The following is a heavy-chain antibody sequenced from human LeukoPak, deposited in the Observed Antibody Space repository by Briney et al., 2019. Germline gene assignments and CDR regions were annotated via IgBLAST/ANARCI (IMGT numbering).Heavy chain of an antibody. CDR3: ARRLLWFGESSRDAFDF. D-gene: IGHD3-10*01. Sequence: ASVKVSCKASGYTFTGHYMHSVRQAPGQRLEWMGWINPNSGGTNYAQRFQGRVTMTRDTSISTAYMELSRLRSDDTAVYYCARRLLWFGESSRDAFDFWGQGTMVTVSS. V-gene: IGHV1-2*02. J-gene: IGHJ3*01. CDR2: INPNSGGT. CDR1: GYTFTGHY.